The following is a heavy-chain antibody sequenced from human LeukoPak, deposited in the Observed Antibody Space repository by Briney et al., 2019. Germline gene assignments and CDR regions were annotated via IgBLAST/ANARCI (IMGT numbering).Heavy chain of an antibody. CDR1: GYTFTSYA. V-gene: IGHV1-2*02. D-gene: IGHD2-8*01. CDR3: ARGRDAGRKIGLSGIPLTDFDY. J-gene: IGHJ4*02. Sequence: ASVKVSCKASGYTFTSYAMNWVRQAPGQGLEWMGWINPNSGGTNYAQKFQGRVTMTRDTSISTAYMELSRLRSDDTAVYYCARGRDAGRKIGLSGIPLTDFDYWGQGTLVTVSS. CDR2: INPNSGGT.